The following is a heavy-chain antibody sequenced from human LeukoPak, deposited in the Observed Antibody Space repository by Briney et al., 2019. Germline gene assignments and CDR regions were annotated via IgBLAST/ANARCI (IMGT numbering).Heavy chain of an antibody. Sequence: GASVKVSCKASGGTFSSYAISWVRQAPGQGLEWMGRIIPILGIANYAQKFQGRVTITADKSTSTAYMELSSLRSEDTAVYYCARDSYGSGSRYLNWFDPWGQGTLVTVSS. D-gene: IGHD3-10*01. V-gene: IGHV1-69*04. CDR2: IIPILGIA. CDR3: ARDSYGSGSRYLNWFDP. CDR1: GGTFSSYA. J-gene: IGHJ5*02.